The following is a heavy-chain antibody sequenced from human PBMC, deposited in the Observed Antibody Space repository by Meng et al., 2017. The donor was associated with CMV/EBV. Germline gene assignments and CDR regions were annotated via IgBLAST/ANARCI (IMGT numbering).Heavy chain of an antibody. D-gene: IGHD6-6*01. Sequence: VPGGSNSSSNWWSWVRQPPGKGLEWIGEIYHSGSTNCDPSLKGRVTISVDKSKNQFSLKLSSVTAADTAVYYCARVQRSSSFGFDPWGQGTLVTVSS. CDR2: IYHSGST. V-gene: IGHV4-4*02. CDR1: GGSNSSSNW. CDR3: ARVQRSSSFGFDP. J-gene: IGHJ5*02.